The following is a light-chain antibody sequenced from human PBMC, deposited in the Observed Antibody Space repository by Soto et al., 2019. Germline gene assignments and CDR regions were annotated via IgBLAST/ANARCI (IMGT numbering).Light chain of an antibody. CDR1: SSDVGSYNY. CDR2: DVS. Sequence: QSALTQPASVSGSPGQSITISCTGTSSDVGSYNYVSWYQQHPGKAPKLMIYDVSNRPSGVSNRFSGSKSGNTACLTISGRQAEDEADYYCSSYSISSTLGVLGGGTKLTVL. V-gene: IGLV2-14*01. CDR3: SSYSISSTLGV. J-gene: IGLJ2*01.